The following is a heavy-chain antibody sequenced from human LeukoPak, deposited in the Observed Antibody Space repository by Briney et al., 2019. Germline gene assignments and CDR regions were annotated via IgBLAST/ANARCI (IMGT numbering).Heavy chain of an antibody. CDR3: ARSRYGSGSPIYYYGMDV. V-gene: IGHV3-66*01. Sequence: GGSLRLSCAASGFTDSSNYMSWVRQAPGKGLEWVSVIYSGGSTYYADSVKGRFTISRDNSKNTLYLQMNSLRAEDTAVYYCARSRYGSGSPIYYYGMDVWGQGTTVTVSS. CDR1: GFTDSSNY. CDR2: IYSGGST. D-gene: IGHD3-10*01. J-gene: IGHJ6*02.